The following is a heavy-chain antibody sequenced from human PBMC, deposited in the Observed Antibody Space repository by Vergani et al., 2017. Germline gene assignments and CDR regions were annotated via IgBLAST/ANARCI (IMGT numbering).Heavy chain of an antibody. V-gene: IGHV3-33*08. CDR2: IWYDGSNK. J-gene: IGHJ3*02. CDR3: ASGPSDAFDI. CDR1: GFTVSSNY. Sequence: VQLVESGGGLIQPGGSLRLSCAASGFTVSSNYMSWVRQAPGKGLEWVAVIWYDGSNKYYADSVKGRFTISRDNSKNTLYLQMNSLRAEDTAVYYCASGPSDAFDIWGQGTMVTVSS.